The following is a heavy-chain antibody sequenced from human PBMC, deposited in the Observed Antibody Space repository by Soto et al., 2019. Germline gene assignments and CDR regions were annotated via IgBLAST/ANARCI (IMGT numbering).Heavy chain of an antibody. Sequence: SVKVSCKASGGTFSSYAISWVRQAPGQGLEWMGGIIPIFGTANYAQKFQGRVTITADESMSTAYMELSSLRSEDTAVSYCARFLAYYYDSSGYYDDAFDTWGQGTMVTVSS. V-gene: IGHV1-69*13. J-gene: IGHJ3*02. D-gene: IGHD3-22*01. CDR2: IIPIFGTA. CDR1: GGTFSSYA. CDR3: ARFLAYYYDSSGYYDDAFDT.